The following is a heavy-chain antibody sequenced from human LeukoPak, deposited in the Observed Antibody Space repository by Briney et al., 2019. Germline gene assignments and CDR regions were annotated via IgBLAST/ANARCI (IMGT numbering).Heavy chain of an antibody. J-gene: IGHJ4*02. CDR3: AKGRWQLWSPYDY. CDR1: GFTFSSYA. Sequence: GSLRLSCAAPGFTFSSYAMSWVRQAPGKGLEWVSAISGSGGSTYYADSVKGRFTISRDNSKNTLYLQMNSLRAEDTAVYYCAKGRWQLWSPYDYWGQGTLVTVSS. CDR2: ISGSGGST. V-gene: IGHV3-23*01. D-gene: IGHD5-18*01.